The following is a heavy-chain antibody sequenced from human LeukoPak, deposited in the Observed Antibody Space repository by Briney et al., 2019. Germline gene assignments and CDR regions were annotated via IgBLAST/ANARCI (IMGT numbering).Heavy chain of an antibody. Sequence: PGGSLRHSCAASGLPFSSHSMDWVRQAPGKGREWGSYISSSSSTIYYADSVKGRFTISRDNAKNSLYLQMNSLRDEDTAVYYCAREGRDGYNSGENDYWGQGTLVTVSS. V-gene: IGHV3-48*02. J-gene: IGHJ4*02. CDR2: ISSSSSTI. CDR3: AREGRDGYNSGENDY. D-gene: IGHD5-24*01. CDR1: GLPFSSHS.